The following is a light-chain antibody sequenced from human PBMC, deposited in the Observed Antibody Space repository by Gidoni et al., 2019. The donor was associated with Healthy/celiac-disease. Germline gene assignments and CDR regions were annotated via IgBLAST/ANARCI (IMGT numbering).Light chain of an antibody. CDR3: KQYNNWPPLT. CDR1: QSVSSN. J-gene: IGKJ4*01. CDR2: GAS. V-gene: IGKV3-15*01. Sequence: ELVMTQSPATLSVSPGERATLSCRSSQSVSSNLAWYQQKPGQAPRLRIYGASTRATGIPARFSGSGSGKEFTLTISSMKSEDFEVYDCKQYNNWPPLTFGGGTKVEIK.